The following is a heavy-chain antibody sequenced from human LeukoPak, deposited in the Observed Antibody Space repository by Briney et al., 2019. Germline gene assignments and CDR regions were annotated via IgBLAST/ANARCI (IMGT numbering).Heavy chain of an antibody. CDR1: GGSISTRNYL. D-gene: IGHD3-22*01. CDR3: ARHDRYYYDGSGHITLSFFDY. J-gene: IGHJ4*02. V-gene: IGHV4-39*01. Sequence: KPSETLSLTCSVSGGSISTRNYLWAWIRQPPGKGLEWIGSVYYGGSTQYNPALQSRVTISIDTSKNQFSLKLNSVTAADTAVYYCARHDRYYYDGSGHITLSFFDYWGQGTLVTVSS. CDR2: VYYGGST.